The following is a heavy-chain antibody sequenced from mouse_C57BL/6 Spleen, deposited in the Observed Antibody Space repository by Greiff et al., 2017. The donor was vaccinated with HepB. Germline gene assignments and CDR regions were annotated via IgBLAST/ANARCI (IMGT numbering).Heavy chain of an antibody. Sequence: VQLQQSGAELVRPGASVTLSCKASGYTFTDYEMHWVKQTPVHGLEWIGAIDPETGGTAYNQKFKGKAILTADKSSSTAYMELRSLTSEDSAVYYCTSSIYYGSSYWYFDVWGTGTTVTVSS. D-gene: IGHD1-1*01. CDR2: IDPETGGT. J-gene: IGHJ1*03. CDR3: TSSIYYGSSYWYFDV. CDR1: GYTFTDYE. V-gene: IGHV1-15*01.